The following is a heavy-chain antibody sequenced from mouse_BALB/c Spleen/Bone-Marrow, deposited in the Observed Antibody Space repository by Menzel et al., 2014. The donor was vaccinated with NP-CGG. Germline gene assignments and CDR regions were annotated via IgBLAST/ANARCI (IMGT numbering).Heavy chain of an antibody. Sequence: EVQVVESGGGLVKPGGSLKLSCAASGFTFSSYTMSWVRQTPEKRLEWVATISSGGSYTYYPDSVKGRFTISRDNAKNTLYLQMSSLKSEDTAMNYCTREDTNWDFDYWGQGTTLTVSS. CDR3: TREDTNWDFDY. CDR1: GFTFSSYT. CDR2: ISSGGSYT. V-gene: IGHV5-6-4*01. J-gene: IGHJ2*01. D-gene: IGHD4-1*01.